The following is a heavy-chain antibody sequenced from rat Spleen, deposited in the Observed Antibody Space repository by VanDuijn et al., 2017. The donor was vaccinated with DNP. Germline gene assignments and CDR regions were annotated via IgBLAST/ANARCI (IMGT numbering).Heavy chain of an antibody. CDR2: ISYDGSRT. J-gene: IGHJ2*01. D-gene: IGHD1-7*01. CDR1: GFTFSDYA. CDR3: ARRGTTGISDY. V-gene: IGHV5-17*01. Sequence: EVQLVESGGGLVQPGRSLKLSCAASGFTFSDYAMAWVRQAPKKGLEWVATISYDGSRTYYRDSVKGRFTISRDNAKSTLYLQMDSLRSEDTATYYCARRGTTGISDYWGQGVMVTVSS.